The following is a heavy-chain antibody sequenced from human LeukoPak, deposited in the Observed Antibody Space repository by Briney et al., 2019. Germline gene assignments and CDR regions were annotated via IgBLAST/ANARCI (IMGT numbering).Heavy chain of an antibody. CDR3: ARQTIVVPAAIHFDY. CDR1: GYSFTSYW. CDR2: IYPGDSDT. V-gene: IGHV5-51*01. J-gene: IGHJ4*02. Sequence: GESLKISCKGSGYSFTSYWIGWVPQMPGKGLEWMGIIYPGDSDTRYSPSFQGQVTISADKSISTAYLQWSSLKASDTAMYYCARQTIVVPAAIHFDYWGQGTLVTVSS. D-gene: IGHD2-2*02.